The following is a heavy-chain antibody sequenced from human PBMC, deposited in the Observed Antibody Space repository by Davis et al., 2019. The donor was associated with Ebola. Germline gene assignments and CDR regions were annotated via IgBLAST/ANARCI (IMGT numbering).Heavy chain of an antibody. D-gene: IGHD2-15*01. CDR2: IPYDGGDT. V-gene: IGHV3-30-3*01. CDR3: ARERKDIVVVVAANPYYYGMDV. CDR1: GFTFSSYA. Sequence: GGSLRLSCAASGFTFSSYAMTWVRQAPGKGLEWVASIPYDGGDTYHADSVRGRFTISRDNSKNTLYLQMNSLRAEDTAVYYCARERKDIVVVVAANPYYYGMDVWGQGTTVTVSS. J-gene: IGHJ6*02.